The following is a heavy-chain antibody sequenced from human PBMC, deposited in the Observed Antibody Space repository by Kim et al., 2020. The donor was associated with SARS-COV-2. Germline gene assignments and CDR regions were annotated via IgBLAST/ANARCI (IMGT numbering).Heavy chain of an antibody. J-gene: IGHJ4*01. CDR3: ASSLYFDILTGNYGY. CDR1: GGSISSYY. V-gene: IGHV4-59*08. CDR2: IYYSGST. D-gene: IGHD3-9*01. Sequence: SETLSLTCTVSGGSISSYYWSWIRQPPGKGLEWIGYIYYSGSTNYNPSLKSRVTISVDTSKNQFSLKLSSVTAADTAVYYCASSLYFDILTGNYGYWG.